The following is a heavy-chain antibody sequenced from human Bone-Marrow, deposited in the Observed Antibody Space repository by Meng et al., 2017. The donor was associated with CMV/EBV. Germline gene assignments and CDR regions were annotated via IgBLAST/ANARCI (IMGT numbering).Heavy chain of an antibody. CDR1: GFTFSSYA. Sequence: GESLKISCAASGFTFSSYAMTWVRQAPGQGLEWVSVIYTSGYTTYYADSMKGRFTISRDNAKNTLYLEINSLRAEDTAVYYCARALGLRLGGAFDIWGQGTMVTVSS. CDR2: IYTSGYTT. CDR3: ARALGLRLGGAFDI. V-gene: IGHV3-23*03. D-gene: IGHD5-12*01. J-gene: IGHJ3*02.